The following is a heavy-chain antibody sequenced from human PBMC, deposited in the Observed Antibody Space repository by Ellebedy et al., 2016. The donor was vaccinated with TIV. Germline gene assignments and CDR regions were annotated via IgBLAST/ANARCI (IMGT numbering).Heavy chain of an antibody. V-gene: IGHV4-30-2*01. CDR1: GASINSYY. D-gene: IGHD1-26*01. CDR3: ARAQVGASKYFDY. J-gene: IGHJ4*02. CDR2: MYQSGST. Sequence: MPSETLSLTCTVSGASINSYYWSWIRQPPGKGLEWFGYMYQSGSTYYNPSLKSRVTFSIDRSKNQFSLNLSSVTAADTAVYYCARAQVGASKYFDYWGQGTLVTVSS.